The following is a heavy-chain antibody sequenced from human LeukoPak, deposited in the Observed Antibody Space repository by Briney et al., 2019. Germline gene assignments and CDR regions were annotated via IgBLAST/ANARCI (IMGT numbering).Heavy chain of an antibody. Sequence: PGGSLRLSCAASGFTVSSNYMSWVRQAPGKGLEWVSVIYSGGSTYYADSVKGRFTISRDNSKNTLYLQMNSLRAEDTAVYYGARGFDPDAFDIWGQGTMVTVSS. CDR3: ARGFDPDAFDI. D-gene: IGHD3-9*01. J-gene: IGHJ3*02. CDR1: GFTVSSNY. V-gene: IGHV3-53*01. CDR2: IYSGGST.